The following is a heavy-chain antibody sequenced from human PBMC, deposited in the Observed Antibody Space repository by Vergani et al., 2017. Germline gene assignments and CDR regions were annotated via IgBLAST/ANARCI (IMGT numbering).Heavy chain of an antibody. CDR3: ARDPAWGYYGSGSYGPGWNYGMDV. CDR1: GGSISSYY. D-gene: IGHD3-10*01. V-gene: IGHV4-59*01. J-gene: IGHJ6*02. Sequence: QVQLQESGPGLVKPSETLSLTCTVSGGSISSYYWSWIRQPPGKGLEWIGYIYYSGSTNYNPSLKSRVTISVDTSKNQFSLKLSSVTAADTAVYYCARDPAWGYYGSGSYGPGWNYGMDVWGQGP. CDR2: IYYSGST.